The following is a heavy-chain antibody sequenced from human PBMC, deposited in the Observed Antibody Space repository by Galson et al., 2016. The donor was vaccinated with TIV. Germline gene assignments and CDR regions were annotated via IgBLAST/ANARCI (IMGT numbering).Heavy chain of an antibody. CDR3: ATVNTNSRKYFDY. Sequence: ETLSLTCSVSGGSVSRYYWSWVRQSPGKGLEWIGRIFTDGTTTYNPSLKSRVAISVDTSRRQFSLRLRSVTAADTALYYCATVNTNSRKYFDYWGQGIQVAVSS. D-gene: IGHD5-18*01. CDR2: IFTDGTT. J-gene: IGHJ4*02. CDR1: GGSVSRYY. V-gene: IGHV4-4*07.